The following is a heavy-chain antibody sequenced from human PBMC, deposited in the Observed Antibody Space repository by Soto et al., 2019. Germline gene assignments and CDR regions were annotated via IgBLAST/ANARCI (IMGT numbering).Heavy chain of an antibody. V-gene: IGHV1-69*12. CDR3: ARGRGGISTSCYVVGMDV. CDR2: IIPIFGTA. CDR1: GGTFSSYA. D-gene: IGHD2-2*01. J-gene: IGHJ6*02. Sequence: QVQLVQSGAEVKKPGSSVKVSCKASGGTFSSYAISWVRQAPGQGLEWMGGIIPIFGTANYAQKLQGGVTITADESTSTAYMELSSLRSEDTAVYYCARGRGGISTSCYVVGMDVGGQGTTVTVSS.